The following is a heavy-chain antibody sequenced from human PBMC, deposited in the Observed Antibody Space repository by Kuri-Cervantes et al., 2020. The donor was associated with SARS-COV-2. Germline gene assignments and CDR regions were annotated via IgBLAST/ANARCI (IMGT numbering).Heavy chain of an antibody. Sequence: GGSLRLSCAASGFTSSTYAMHWVRQAPGKGLEWVAILSYDGSSKCYADSVKGRFTISRDNSKNTLYLQMNSLRAEDTAVYYCARDRGYCSGGSCYSEGVHFDYWGQGTLVTVSS. D-gene: IGHD2-15*01. J-gene: IGHJ4*02. CDR1: GFTSSTYA. CDR3: ARDRGYCSGGSCYSEGVHFDY. CDR2: LSYDGSSK. V-gene: IGHV3-30-3*01.